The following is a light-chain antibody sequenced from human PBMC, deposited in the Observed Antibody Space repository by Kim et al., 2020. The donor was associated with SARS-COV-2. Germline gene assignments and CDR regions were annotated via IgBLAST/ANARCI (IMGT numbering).Light chain of an antibody. CDR2: DAS. CDR3: QQRSNWPIT. V-gene: IGKV3-11*01. Sequence: EIVLTQSPATLSLSPGERATLSCRASQSVISYLAWYQHKPGQTPRLLIYDASNRATGIPARFSGSGSGTDFTLTISSLESEDFAVYYCQQRSNWPITSGQGTRLEIK. CDR1: QSVISY. J-gene: IGKJ5*01.